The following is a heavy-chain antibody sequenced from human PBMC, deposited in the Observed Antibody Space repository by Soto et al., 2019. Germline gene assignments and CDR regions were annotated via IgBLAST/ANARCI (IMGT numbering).Heavy chain of an antibody. Sequence: SETLSLTCTVSGGSISSGGYYWSWIRQHPGKGLEWIGYIYYSGSTYYNPSLKSRVTITVDTSKNQFSLKLSSVTAADTAVYYCARDASHGDYYYYMDVWGKGTTVTVSS. CDR1: GGSISSGGYY. CDR3: ARDASHGDYYYYMDV. CDR2: IYYSGST. D-gene: IGHD4-17*01. J-gene: IGHJ6*03. V-gene: IGHV4-31*03.